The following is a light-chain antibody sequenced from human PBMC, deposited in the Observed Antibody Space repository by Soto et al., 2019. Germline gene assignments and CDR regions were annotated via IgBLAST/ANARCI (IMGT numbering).Light chain of an antibody. V-gene: IGKV1-16*01. CDR1: QGISSY. Sequence: DIQMTQSPSSLSASTGDRVTITCRASQGISSYLAWYQQKPGKAPEPLIYAASNLQSGVPSRFSGSGSGTEFTLTISSLQPDDFATCYCQQYNNYLITFGQGTRLEIK. CDR2: AAS. J-gene: IGKJ5*01. CDR3: QQYNNYLIT.